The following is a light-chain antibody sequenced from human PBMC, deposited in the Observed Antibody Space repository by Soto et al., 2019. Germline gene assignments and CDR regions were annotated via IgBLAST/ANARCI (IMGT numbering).Light chain of an antibody. Sequence: QSVLAQPASVSGSRGQSITISCTGTSSDVGRYNYVSWFQQHPGKVPKLIIYDVSNWPSGVPDRFSGSKSGNTASLTISGLQPEDEADYYCSSFTSSSTFVFGTGTKVTVL. J-gene: IGLJ1*01. CDR2: DVS. V-gene: IGLV2-14*03. CDR3: SSFTSSSTFV. CDR1: SSDVGRYNY.